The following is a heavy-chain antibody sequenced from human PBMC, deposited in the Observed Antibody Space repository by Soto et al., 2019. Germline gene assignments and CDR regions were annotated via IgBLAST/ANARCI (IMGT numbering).Heavy chain of an antibody. D-gene: IGHD3-10*01. V-gene: IGHV3-53*01. CDR3: ARDRASLYGMDV. Sequence: GGSLRLSCAASGFTVSSNYMSWVRQAPGKGLEWVSVIYSGGSTYYADSVKGRFTISRDNSENTLYLQMNSLRAEDTAVYYCARDRASLYGMDVWGQGTTVTVSS. CDR2: IYSGGST. CDR1: GFTVSSNY. J-gene: IGHJ6*02.